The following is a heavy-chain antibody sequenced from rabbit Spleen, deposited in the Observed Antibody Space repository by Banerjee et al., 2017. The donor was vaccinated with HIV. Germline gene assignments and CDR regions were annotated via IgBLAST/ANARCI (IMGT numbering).Heavy chain of an antibody. CDR1: GFSFSSSDY. D-gene: IGHD4-2*01. Sequence: QEQLEESGGGLVKPEGSLTLTCTASGFSFSSSDYMCWVRQAPGKGLEWISCIAGSSSGFTYSATWAKGRFTISKTSSTTVTLQMTSLTVADTATYFCARGLTAAGGGGATYFDLWGPGTLVTVS. V-gene: IGHV1S45*01. CDR3: ARGLTAAGGGGATYFDL. J-gene: IGHJ4*01. CDR2: IAGSSSGFT.